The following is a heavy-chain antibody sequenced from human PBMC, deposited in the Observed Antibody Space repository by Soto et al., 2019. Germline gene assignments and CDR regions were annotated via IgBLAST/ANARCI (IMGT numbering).Heavy chain of an antibody. CDR3: ARAPAFYYWYY. D-gene: IGHD3-22*01. V-gene: IGHV1-3*01. CDR2: INAGNGNT. Sequence: ASVKVSCKASGYTFTSYAMHWVRQAPGQRLEWMGWINAGNGNTKYSQKFQGRVTITRDTSASTAYMELSSLRSEDTAVYYCARAPAFYYWYYWGQGTLVPVSS. CDR1: GYTFTSYA. J-gene: IGHJ4*02.